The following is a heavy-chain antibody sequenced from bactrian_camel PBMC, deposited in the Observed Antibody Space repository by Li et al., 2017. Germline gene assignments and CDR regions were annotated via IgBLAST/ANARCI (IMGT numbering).Heavy chain of an antibody. CDR3: ATVAGSFSDDYARARAYVY. CDR1: GFSFSSFA. CDR2: MNSAGGGT. J-gene: IGHJ4*01. Sequence: VQLVESGGGLVQPGGSLRLSCAASGFSFSSFAMSWVRQAPGKGLEWVSAMNSAGGGTYYADSVKGRFTTSRDNAKNTVYLQMNSLKSEDTALYYCATVAGSFSDDYARARAYVYWGQGTQVTVS. V-gene: IGHV3S40*01. D-gene: IGHD4*01.